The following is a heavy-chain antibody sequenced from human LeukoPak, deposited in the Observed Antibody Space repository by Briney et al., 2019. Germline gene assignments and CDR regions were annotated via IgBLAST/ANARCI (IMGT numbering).Heavy chain of an antibody. Sequence: GGSLRLSCAASGFTFGSYSMNWVRQAPGKGLEWVSSISSSSSYIYYADSVKGRFTISRDNAKNSLYLQMNSLRAEDTAVYYCARSAPGYYYYMDVWGKGTTVTVSS. CDR3: ARSAPGYYYYMDV. CDR2: ISSSSSYI. V-gene: IGHV3-21*01. D-gene: IGHD6-25*01. J-gene: IGHJ6*03. CDR1: GFTFGSYS.